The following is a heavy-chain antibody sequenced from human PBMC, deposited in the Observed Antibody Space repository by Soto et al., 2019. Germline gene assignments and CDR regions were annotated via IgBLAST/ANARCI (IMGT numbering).Heavy chain of an antibody. V-gene: IGHV3-30-3*01. CDR2: ITYDGSNK. CDR3: ARESYGLDH. J-gene: IGHJ4*02. CDR1: RFTFSSYA. D-gene: IGHD3-16*01. Sequence: GGSLRLSCAASRFTFSSYAMHWVRQAPGKGLEWVAVITYDGSNKYYADSVKGRFTISRDNSKNTLYLQMNSLRGEDTAVYYCARESYGLDHWGQGTLVTVSS.